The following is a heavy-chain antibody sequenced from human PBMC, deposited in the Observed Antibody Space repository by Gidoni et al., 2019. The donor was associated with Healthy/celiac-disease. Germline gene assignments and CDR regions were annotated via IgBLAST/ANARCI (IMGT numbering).Heavy chain of an antibody. J-gene: IGHJ6*02. V-gene: IGHV3-48*02. CDR2: ISSSSSTI. CDR3: ARLDYGGNPYYYYGMDV. Sequence: EVQLVESGGGLVQPGGSLRLSCAASGFTFSSYSMNWVRQAPGKGLEWVSYISSSSSTIYYADSVKGRFTISRDNAKNSLYLQMNSLRDEDTAVYYCARLDYGGNPYYYYGMDVWGQGTTVTVSS. D-gene: IGHD4-17*01. CDR1: GFTFSSYS.